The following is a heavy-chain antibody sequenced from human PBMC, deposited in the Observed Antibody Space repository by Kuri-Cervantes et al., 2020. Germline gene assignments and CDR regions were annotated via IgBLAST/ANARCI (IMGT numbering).Heavy chain of an antibody. V-gene: IGHV3-7*03. CDR1: GFTFDNAW. CDR3: ARRISGDHYYFDY. Sequence: GESLKISCAAAGFTFDNAWMMWVRQAPGKGLEWVANIKQDGSEKYYVDSVKGRFTISRDNAKNSLYLQMNSLRAEDTALYYCARRISGDHYYFDYWGQGTLVTVSS. CDR2: IKQDGSEK. D-gene: IGHD4-17*01. J-gene: IGHJ4*02.